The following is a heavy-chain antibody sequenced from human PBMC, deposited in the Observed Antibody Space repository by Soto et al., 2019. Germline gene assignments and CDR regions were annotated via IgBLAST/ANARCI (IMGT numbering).Heavy chain of an antibody. Sequence: QITLKESGPTLVKPTQTLTLTCTFSGFSLSTSGVGVGWIRQPPGKALEWLALIYWDDDKRYSPSLKSRLTITKDTSKNQVVLTMTNMDPVDTATYYCAHDTSNDQQLVRFIAVAGSPYYFDYWGQGTLVTVSS. J-gene: IGHJ4*02. CDR3: AHDTSNDQQLVRFIAVAGSPYYFDY. CDR2: IYWDDDK. CDR1: GFSLSTSGVG. V-gene: IGHV2-5*02. D-gene: IGHD6-19*01.